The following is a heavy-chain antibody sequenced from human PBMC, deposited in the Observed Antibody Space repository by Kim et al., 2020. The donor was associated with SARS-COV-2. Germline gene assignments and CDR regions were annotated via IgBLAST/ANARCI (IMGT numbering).Heavy chain of an antibody. CDR1: GYTFTSYG. J-gene: IGHJ4*02. CDR2: ISAYNGNT. V-gene: IGHV1-18*04. CDR3: SRDGETYDSDYFDY. Sequence: ASVKVSCKASGYTFTSYGISWVRQAPGQGLEWMGWISAYNGNTNYAQKLQGRVTMTTDTSTSTAYMELRSLRSDDTAVYYCSRDGETYDSDYFDYWGQGTLVTVSS. D-gene: IGHD3-22*01.